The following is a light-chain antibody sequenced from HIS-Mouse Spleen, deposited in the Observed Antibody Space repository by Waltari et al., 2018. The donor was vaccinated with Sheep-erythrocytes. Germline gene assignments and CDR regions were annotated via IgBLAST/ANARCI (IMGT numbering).Light chain of an antibody. Sequence: AIRMTQSPSSLSASTGDRFTITCRASQGISSYLAWYQQKPGKAPKPLIYAASTLQSGVPSRFSGSGSGTDFTLTISCLQSEDFATYYCQQYYSYPYTFGQGTKLEIK. CDR1: QGISSY. V-gene: IGKV1-8*01. J-gene: IGKJ2*01. CDR2: AAS. CDR3: QQYYSYPYT.